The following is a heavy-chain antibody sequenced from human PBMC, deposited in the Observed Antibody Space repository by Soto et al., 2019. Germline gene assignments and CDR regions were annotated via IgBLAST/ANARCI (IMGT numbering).Heavy chain of an antibody. CDR3: AREGSGIYCSAFDI. V-gene: IGHV1-69*01. D-gene: IGHD1-26*01. J-gene: IGHJ3*02. CDR1: GGTFSSYA. CDR2: IIPIFGTA. Sequence: QVQLVQSGAEVKKPGSSVKVSCKASGGTFSSYAISWVRQAPGQGLEWMGGIIPIFGTANYAQKFQGRVTITADESTSTAYMDLSSRRAEETAVYYWAREGSGIYCSAFDIWGQGTMVTVSS.